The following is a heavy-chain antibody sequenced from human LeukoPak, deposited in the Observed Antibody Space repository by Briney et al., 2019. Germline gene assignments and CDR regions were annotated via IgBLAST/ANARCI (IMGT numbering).Heavy chain of an antibody. J-gene: IGHJ4*02. CDR3: ARYGWFGAPGQGY. Sequence: SETLSLTCTVSGGSISSYYWSWIRQPPGKGLEWIGYIYYSGSTNYNPSLKSRVTISVDTSKTQFSLKLSSVTAADTAVYYCARYGWFGAPGQGYWGQGTLVTVSS. CDR2: IYYSGST. CDR1: GGSISSYY. V-gene: IGHV4-59*12. D-gene: IGHD3-10*01.